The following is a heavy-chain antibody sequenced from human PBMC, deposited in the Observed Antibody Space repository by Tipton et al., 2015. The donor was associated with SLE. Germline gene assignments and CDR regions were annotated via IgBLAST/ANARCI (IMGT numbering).Heavy chain of an antibody. D-gene: IGHD6-13*01. Sequence: DSMKGRFTVSRDNVKNSMYLQMNSLRAEDTAVYYCAREAAAGQGRWFDLWGRGTLVTVSS. V-gene: IGHV3-7*01. J-gene: IGHJ2*01. CDR3: AREAAAGQGRWFDL.